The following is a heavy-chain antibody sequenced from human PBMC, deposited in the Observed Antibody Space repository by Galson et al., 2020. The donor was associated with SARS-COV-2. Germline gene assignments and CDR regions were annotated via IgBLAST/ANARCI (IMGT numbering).Heavy chain of an antibody. CDR2: IDWDDDK. D-gene: IGHD3-9*01. V-gene: IGHV2-70*11. CDR1: GFSLSTSGMC. CDR3: ARLDYDILNGYYLGFDY. J-gene: IGHJ4*02. Sequence: VSGPTLVKPTQTLTLTCTFSGFSLSTSGMCVSWIRQPPGKALEWLARIDWDDDKYYSTSLKTRLTISKDTPKNQVVLTMTNMDPVDTATYYGARLDYDILNGYYLGFDYWGQGTLVTVSS.